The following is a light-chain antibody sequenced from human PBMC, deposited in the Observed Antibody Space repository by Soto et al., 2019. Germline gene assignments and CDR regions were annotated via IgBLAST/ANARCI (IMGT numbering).Light chain of an antibody. CDR3: QQYQDWPLT. CDR1: QSLSSN. J-gene: IGKJ4*01. V-gene: IGKV3-15*01. Sequence: EIVMTQSPATLSVSPGERVTLSCRASQSLSSNLAWYQQKPVQAPGLLIYGVSTRATGVPTRFSGSASGTEFSLNISRLLSEDFAVYYCQQYQDWPLTFGGGTKVEIK. CDR2: GVS.